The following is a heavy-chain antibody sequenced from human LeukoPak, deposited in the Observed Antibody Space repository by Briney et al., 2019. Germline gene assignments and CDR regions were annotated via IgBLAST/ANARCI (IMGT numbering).Heavy chain of an antibody. D-gene: IGHD2-15*01. Sequence: GASVKVSCKASGYTLTCYGISWVRQAPGQGLEWMGWISAYNGNTNYAQKLQGRVTMTTDTSTSTAYMELRSLRSDDTAVYYCARTPDTDIVVVVAATSYYYMDVWGKGTTVTVSS. CDR1: GYTLTCYG. J-gene: IGHJ6*03. CDR3: ARTPDTDIVVVVAATSYYYMDV. V-gene: IGHV1-18*01. CDR2: ISAYNGNT.